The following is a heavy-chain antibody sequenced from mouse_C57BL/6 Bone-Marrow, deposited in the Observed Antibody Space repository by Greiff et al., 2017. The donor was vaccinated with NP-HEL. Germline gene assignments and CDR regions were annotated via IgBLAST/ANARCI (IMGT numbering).Heavy chain of an antibody. CDR1: GFTFSDYG. CDR2: ISSGSSTI. J-gene: IGHJ3*01. D-gene: IGHD2-3*01. V-gene: IGHV5-17*01. CDR3: ARPIYDGYTWFAY. Sequence: EVQLVESGGGLVKPGGSLKLSCAASGFTFSDYGMHWVRQAPEKGLEWVAYISSGSSTIYYADTVKGRFTISRDNAKNTLFLQMTSLRSEDTAMYYCARPIYDGYTWFAYWGQGTLVTVSA.